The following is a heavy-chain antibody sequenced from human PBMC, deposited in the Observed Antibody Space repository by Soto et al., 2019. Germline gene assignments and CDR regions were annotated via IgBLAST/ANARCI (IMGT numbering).Heavy chain of an antibody. J-gene: IGHJ2*01. Sequence: GGSLRLSCAASEFTFSDHGVHWVRQAPGKGLEWVAVISYDGSNAYYSDSVKGRFTISRDNSKNTLYLQMNSLRAEDTAVYYCAKDNSSKWNWYFDVWGRGTLVTVSS. CDR2: ISYDGSNA. CDR3: AKDNSSKWNWYFDV. V-gene: IGHV3-30*18. D-gene: IGHD6-13*01. CDR1: EFTFSDHG.